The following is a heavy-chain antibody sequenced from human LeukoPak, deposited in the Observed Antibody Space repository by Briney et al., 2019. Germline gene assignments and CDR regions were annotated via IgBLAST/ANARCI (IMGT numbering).Heavy chain of an antibody. CDR3: ARDRVLLWFGEPGY. Sequence: ASVKVSCKASGGTSSNYAISWVRQAPAQGLEWMGWISAYNGNTNYAQKLQGRVTMTTDTSTSTAYMELRSLRSDDTAVYYCARDRVLLWFGEPGYWGQGTLVTVSS. CDR1: GGTSSNYA. V-gene: IGHV1-18*01. J-gene: IGHJ4*02. CDR2: ISAYNGNT. D-gene: IGHD3-10*01.